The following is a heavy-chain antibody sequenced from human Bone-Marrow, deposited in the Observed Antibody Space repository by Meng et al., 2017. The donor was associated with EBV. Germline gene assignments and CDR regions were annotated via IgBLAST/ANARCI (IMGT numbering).Heavy chain of an antibody. CDR1: GYTFTSYD. J-gene: IGHJ4*02. CDR2: MNPNSGNT. CDR3: ARVRHGSGYYYTHFDY. Sequence: QVQLVQSGAEVKKPGASVKVSCKASGYTFTSYDINWVRQATGQGLEWMGWMNPNSGNTGYAQKFQGRVTMTRNTSISTAYMELSSLRSEDTAVYYCARVRHGSGYYYTHFDYWGQGTLGTVAS. V-gene: IGHV1-8*01. D-gene: IGHD3-22*01.